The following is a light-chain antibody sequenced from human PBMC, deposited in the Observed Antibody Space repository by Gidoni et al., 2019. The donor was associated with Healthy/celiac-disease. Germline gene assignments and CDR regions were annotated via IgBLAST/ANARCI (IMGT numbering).Light chain of an antibody. V-gene: IGKV1-39*01. CDR1: QSISSY. CDR2: AAS. J-gene: IGKJ4*02. CDR3: QQSYSTPPLT. Sequence: DIQMTPFTSSLSASVGDRVTINCRASQSISSYLNWYQQKPGKAPKLLIYAASSLQSGVPSRFSGSGSGTDFTLTISSLQPEDFATYNCQQSYSTPPLTFGGGTKVEIK.